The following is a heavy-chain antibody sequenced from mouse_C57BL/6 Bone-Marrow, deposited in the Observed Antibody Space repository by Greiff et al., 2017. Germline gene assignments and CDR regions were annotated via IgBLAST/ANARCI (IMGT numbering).Heavy chain of an antibody. V-gene: IGHV1-64*01. Sequence: QVQLQQPGAELVKPGASVKLSCKASGYTFTSYWMHWVKQRPGQGLEWIGMIHPNSGSTNYNEKFKSKATLTVDKSSSTAYMQLSSLTSEDSAVYYCARYHYGNYDWFAYWGQGTLVTVSA. J-gene: IGHJ3*01. CDR1: GYTFTSYW. CDR2: IHPNSGST. D-gene: IGHD2-1*01. CDR3: ARYHYGNYDWFAY.